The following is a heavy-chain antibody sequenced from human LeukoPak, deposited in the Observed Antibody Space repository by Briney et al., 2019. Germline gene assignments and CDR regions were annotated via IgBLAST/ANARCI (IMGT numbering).Heavy chain of an antibody. Sequence: GASVKVSCKASGFALTAYHIHWVRLAPGQGLEWMGWISLKTGGTKFAPKFQGRVNLTRDTSVSTAYMDLGSLKSDDTALFYCVRGYTYGYLDYWGQGTQVTVSS. J-gene: IGHJ4*02. CDR3: VRGYTYGYLDY. CDR1: GFALTAYH. CDR2: ISLKTGGT. V-gene: IGHV1-2*07. D-gene: IGHD5-24*01.